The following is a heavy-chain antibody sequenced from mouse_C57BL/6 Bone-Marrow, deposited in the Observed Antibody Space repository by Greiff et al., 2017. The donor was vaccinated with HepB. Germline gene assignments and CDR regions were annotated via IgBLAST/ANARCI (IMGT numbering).Heavy chain of an antibody. J-gene: IGHJ4*01. Sequence: VQLKESVAELVRPGASVKLSCTASGFNIKNTYMHWVKQRPEQGLEWIGRIDPANGNTKYAPKFQGKATITADTSSNTAYLQLSSLTSEDTAIYYCATYYYYDLYYAMDYWGQGTAVTVSS. CDR2: IDPANGNT. V-gene: IGHV14-3*01. CDR1: GFNIKNTY. CDR3: ATYYYYDLYYAMDY. D-gene: IGHD2-4*01.